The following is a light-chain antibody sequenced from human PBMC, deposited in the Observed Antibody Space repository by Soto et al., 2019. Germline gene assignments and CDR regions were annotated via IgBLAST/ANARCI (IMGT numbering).Light chain of an antibody. Sequence: QSVLTQPPSASETPGQRVTISCSGSSSNIGSNYVCWYQQLPGTAPKLLIHTNDQRPSGVPDRFSASKSGTSASLAITGLQSEDEADYYCAAWDDSLNVLLFGGGTKVTVL. V-gene: IGLV1-44*01. CDR2: TND. CDR3: AAWDDSLNVLL. CDR1: SSNIGSNY. J-gene: IGLJ3*02.